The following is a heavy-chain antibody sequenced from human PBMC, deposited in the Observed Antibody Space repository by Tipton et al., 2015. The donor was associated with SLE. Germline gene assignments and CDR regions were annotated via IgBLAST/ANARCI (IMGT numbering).Heavy chain of an antibody. Sequence: TLSLTCTVSGGSISSYYWSWIRQPPGKGLEWIGYISYSGSTNYNPSLKSRVTISVDTSKNQFSLKLSSVTAADTAVYYCARVGYYDFWSGYPDAFDIWGQGTMVTVSS. V-gene: IGHV4-59*01. CDR2: ISYSGST. CDR1: GGSISSYY. D-gene: IGHD3-3*01. CDR3: ARVGYYDFWSGYPDAFDI. J-gene: IGHJ3*02.